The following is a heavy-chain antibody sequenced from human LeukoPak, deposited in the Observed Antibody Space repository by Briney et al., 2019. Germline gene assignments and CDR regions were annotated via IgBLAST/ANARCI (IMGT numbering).Heavy chain of an antibody. J-gene: IGHJ6*03. CDR3: ARGPPRGKYYYMDV. D-gene: IGHD1-1*01. CDR1: GFTFSSFD. CDR2: IGTASDT. Sequence: GGSLRLSCAASGFTFSSFDMHWVRHPPGRGLEWVSTIGTASDTYYPGSVEGRFTLSRDNAKNSLYLQMNSLTAGDTAVYYCARGPPRGKYYYMDVWGKGTTVTVSS. V-gene: IGHV3-13*01.